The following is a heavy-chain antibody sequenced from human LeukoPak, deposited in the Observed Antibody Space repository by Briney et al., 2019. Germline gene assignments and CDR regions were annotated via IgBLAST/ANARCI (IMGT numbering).Heavy chain of an antibody. J-gene: IGHJ4*02. V-gene: IGHV1-18*01. CDR3: ARDPYYQTTVYIDY. CDR1: GYTFTSYD. Sequence: AASVKVSCKASGYTFTSYDINWVRQATGQGLEWMGWISAYNGNTNYAQKLQGRVTMTTDTSTSTAYMELRSLRSDDTAVYYCARDPYYQTTVYIDYWGQGTLVTVSS. CDR2: ISAYNGNT. D-gene: IGHD4-17*01.